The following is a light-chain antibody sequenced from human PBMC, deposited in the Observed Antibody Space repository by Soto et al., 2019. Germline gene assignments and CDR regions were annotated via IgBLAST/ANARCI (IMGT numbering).Light chain of an antibody. CDR3: QQFNSYLRT. CDR2: DAS. CDR1: QGISRA. V-gene: IGKV1-13*02. J-gene: IGKJ5*01. Sequence: AIQLTQSPSSLSASVGDRVTITCRSSQGISRALAWYQQKPGKAPKLLIYDASSLESGVPSRFSGSGSGTDFTLTISSLQPEDFATYYCQQFNSYLRTFGQGTRLEIK.